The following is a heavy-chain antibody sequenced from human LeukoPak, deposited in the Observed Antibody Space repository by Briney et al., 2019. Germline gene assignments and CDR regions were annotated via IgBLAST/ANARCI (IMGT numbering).Heavy chain of an antibody. CDR2: ISFDKSNK. Sequence: GGSLRLSCAASGFRFSSYAMHWVRQAPGKGLEWVAVISFDKSNKYFADSVKGRFTISRDNSKNTVSLQMNSLRAEDTAVYARDKAWDKNMVALSHWGQGTLDTVSS. V-gene: IGHV3-30*04. CDR3: DKAWDKNMVALSH. CDR1: GFRFSSYA. J-gene: IGHJ4*02. D-gene: IGHD2-15*01.